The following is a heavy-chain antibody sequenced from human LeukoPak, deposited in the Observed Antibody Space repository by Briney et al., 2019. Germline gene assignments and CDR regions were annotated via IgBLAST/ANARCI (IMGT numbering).Heavy chain of an antibody. CDR3: AKVGWKAVGGYFDY. CDR2: ISGSGGST. Sequence: LSGGSLRLSCAASGFTFSSYAMSWVRQAPGKGLEWVSAISGSGGSTYYADSVKGRFTISRDNSKNTLYLQMNSLRAEDTAVYYCAKVGWKAVGGYFDYWGQGTLVTVSS. V-gene: IGHV3-23*01. J-gene: IGHJ4*02. CDR1: GFTFSSYA. D-gene: IGHD6-19*01.